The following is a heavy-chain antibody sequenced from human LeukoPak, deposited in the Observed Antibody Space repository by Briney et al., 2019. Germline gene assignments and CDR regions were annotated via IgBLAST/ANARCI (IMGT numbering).Heavy chain of an antibody. D-gene: IGHD1-7*01. V-gene: IGHV3-21*01. CDR1: GFTFSSYT. CDR2: ISSRSNYI. J-gene: IGHJ6*03. Sequence: PGGSLGLSCAASGFTFSSYTMNWVRQAPGKGLEWVSSISSRSNYIYYADSLKGRFTISRDNAKNSLYLHMNSLRAEDTAVYYCARDERNWNYGTYYYYMDVWGKRTTVTVSS. CDR3: ARDERNWNYGTYYYYMDV.